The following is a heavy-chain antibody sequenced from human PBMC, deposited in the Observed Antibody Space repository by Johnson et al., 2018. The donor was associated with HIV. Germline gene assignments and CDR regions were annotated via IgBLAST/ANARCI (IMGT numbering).Heavy chain of an antibody. Sequence: EVQLVESGGGLVKPGGSLRLSCAASGFAFSNAWMSWVRQAPGKGLEWVGRIKSKTDGGTTDYAAPVKGRFIISRDDSKNTLYLQMNSLKTEDTAVYYCTTVGFLLSAFDIWGQGTMVTVSS. CDR2: IKSKTDGGTT. V-gene: IGHV3-15*01. CDR1: GFAFSNAW. CDR3: TTVGFLLSAFDI. J-gene: IGHJ3*02. D-gene: IGHD2-15*01.